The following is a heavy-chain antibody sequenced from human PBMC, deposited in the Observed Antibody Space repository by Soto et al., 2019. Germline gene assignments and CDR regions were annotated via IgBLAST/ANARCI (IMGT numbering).Heavy chain of an antibody. D-gene: IGHD5-18*01. J-gene: IGHJ4*02. CDR2: INAGNGNT. Sequence: QVQLVQSGAEVKKPGASVKVSCKASGYTFTSYAMHWVRQAPGQRLEWMGWINAGNGNTKYSQKFQGRVTITRDTSASTAYMVLSSLRSEDTAVYYCASGLNGYSHYFDYWGQGTLVSVSS. V-gene: IGHV1-3*01. CDR1: GYTFTSYA. CDR3: ASGLNGYSHYFDY.